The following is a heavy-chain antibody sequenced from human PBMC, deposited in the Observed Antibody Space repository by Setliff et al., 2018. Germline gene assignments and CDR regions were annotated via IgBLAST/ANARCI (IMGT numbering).Heavy chain of an antibody. V-gene: IGHV1-18*01. CDR2: ISPYNGDT. D-gene: IGHD1-26*01. Sequence: GASVQVSCKASGYIFNTFGTSWVRRAPGQGLEWIGWISPYNGDTKYAQKLQDRVTMTIDTSTSTAYVEVRSLRSDDTALYYCARSPPNRGVGQGHHMDVWGKGTSVTVSS. J-gene: IGHJ6*03. CDR1: GYIFNTFG. CDR3: ARSPPNRGVGQGHHMDV.